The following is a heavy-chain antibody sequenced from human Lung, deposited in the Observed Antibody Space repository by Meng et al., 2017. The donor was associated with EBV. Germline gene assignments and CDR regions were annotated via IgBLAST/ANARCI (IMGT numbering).Heavy chain of an antibody. CDR1: GGSISSGGYY. Sequence: QVQLQESGPGLVKPSQPLSLTCTGSGGSISSGGYYWSWIRQQPGKGLEWIGYIYYTGSSFYNPSLKSRVTISVDTSKNQFFLNLSSVTAADTAVYYCANAGRFGESLGNYWGQGILVTVSS. D-gene: IGHD3-10*01. J-gene: IGHJ4*02. V-gene: IGHV4-31*03. CDR3: ANAGRFGESLGNY. CDR2: IYYTGSS.